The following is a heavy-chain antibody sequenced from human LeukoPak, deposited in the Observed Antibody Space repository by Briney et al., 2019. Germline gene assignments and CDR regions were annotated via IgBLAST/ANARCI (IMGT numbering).Heavy chain of an antibody. Sequence: NPSETLSLTCTVSGGSISSSSYYWGWIRQPPGKGLEWFGSIYNSGSTYYNPSLNSRTTISVDTSKNQFSQKLSSVTVEDTAVYYCARHCLNYTSIFGVVTRSDNPFDPWGQGTLVTVSS. J-gene: IGHJ5*02. CDR1: GGSISSSSYY. CDR3: ARHCLNYTSIFGVVTRSDNPFDP. CDR2: IYNSGST. D-gene: IGHD3-3*01. V-gene: IGHV4-39*01.